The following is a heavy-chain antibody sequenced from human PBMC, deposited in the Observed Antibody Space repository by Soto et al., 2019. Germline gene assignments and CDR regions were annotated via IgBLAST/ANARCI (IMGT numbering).Heavy chain of an antibody. CDR2: ISNTGRSA. V-gene: IGHV3-30*18. Sequence: QVQLVESGGGVVQPGRSLRLSCAASGFTFSVFGMHWVRQAPSKGLEWVAVISNTGRSAHYADSGRGRFTISRDNGENTVSLLMTSLRPEDTAVYYCAKTITTVGTSSNPGGSRVRGAILDHWGQGALVYVSS. CDR3: AKTITTVGTSSNPGGSRVRGAILDH. CDR1: GFTFSVFG. D-gene: IGHD2-15*01. J-gene: IGHJ4*02.